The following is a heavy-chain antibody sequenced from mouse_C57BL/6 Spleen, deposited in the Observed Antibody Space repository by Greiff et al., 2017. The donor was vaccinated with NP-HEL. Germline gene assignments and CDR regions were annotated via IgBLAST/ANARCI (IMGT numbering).Heavy chain of an antibody. V-gene: IGHV1-53*01. CDR3: ARRDDGYWYFDV. Sequence: QVQLQQPGTELVKPGASVKLSCKASGYTFTSYWMHWLKQRPGQGLEWIGIINPSNGGTNYIEKFKAKAPLTVDKSSSTAYMQLRSLTSEDSAVYYCARRDDGYWYFDVWGTGTTVTVSS. D-gene: IGHD2-3*01. CDR1: GYTFTSYW. CDR2: INPSNGGT. J-gene: IGHJ1*03.